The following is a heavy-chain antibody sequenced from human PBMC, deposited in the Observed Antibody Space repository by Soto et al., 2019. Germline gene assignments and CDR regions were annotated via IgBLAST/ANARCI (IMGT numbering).Heavy chain of an antibody. CDR3: ARGWLRRGYLDY. CDR2: IGTAADT. Sequence: GGSLRLSCAASGFTFRTNDMHWVRQAPGKGLEWVSGIGTAADTYYPDSVKGRFTISRENANNSLYLQMKSLRAGDTAVYYCARGWLRRGYLDYWGQGTLVTVSS. J-gene: IGHJ4*02. CDR1: GFTFRTND. V-gene: IGHV3-13*04. D-gene: IGHD5-12*01.